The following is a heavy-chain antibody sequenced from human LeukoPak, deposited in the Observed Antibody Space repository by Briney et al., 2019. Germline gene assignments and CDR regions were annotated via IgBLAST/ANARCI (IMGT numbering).Heavy chain of an antibody. CDR2: IYYSGST. CDR3: ARDGNYYDSSGYSPFDY. CDR1: GGSISSYY. V-gene: IGHV4-59*01. D-gene: IGHD3-22*01. Sequence: SETLSLTCTVSGGSISSYYWSWIRQPPGNGLEWIGYIYYSGSTNYNPSLKSRVTISVDTSKNQFSPKLSSVTAADTAVYYCARDGNYYDSSGYSPFDYWGQGTLVTVSS. J-gene: IGHJ4*02.